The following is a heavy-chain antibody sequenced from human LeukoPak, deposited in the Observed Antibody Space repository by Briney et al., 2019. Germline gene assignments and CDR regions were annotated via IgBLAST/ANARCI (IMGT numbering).Heavy chain of an antibody. J-gene: IGHJ4*02. CDR3: AKGGPTGDLRSPGRDW. V-gene: IGHV3-23*01. D-gene: IGHD1-1*01. CDR1: GFPFSSYA. Sequence: GGSLRLSCEVSGFPFSSYAMSWVRQAPGRGLEWVSVIGSSGGSTFYAGSVKGRFTISRDNSKSTLYLQMNSLRAEDTAIYYCAKGGPTGDLRSPGRDWWGQGALVTVSS. CDR2: IGSSGGST.